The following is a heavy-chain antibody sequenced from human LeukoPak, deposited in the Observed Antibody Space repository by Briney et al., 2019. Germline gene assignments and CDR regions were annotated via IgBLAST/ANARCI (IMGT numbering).Heavy chain of an antibody. CDR1: GGSISSYY. CDR2: IYTSGST. V-gene: IGHV4-4*07. CDR3: ARGIIGAAAALGL. J-gene: IGHJ4*02. D-gene: IGHD6-13*01. Sequence: SETLSLTCTASGGSISSYYWNWIRPPSGPGPHSIGRIYTSGSTSYNPSLKSRVTMSVDTSKNQFSLKLNSVTAADTVVYYCARGIIGAAAALGLWGQGTLVTVSS.